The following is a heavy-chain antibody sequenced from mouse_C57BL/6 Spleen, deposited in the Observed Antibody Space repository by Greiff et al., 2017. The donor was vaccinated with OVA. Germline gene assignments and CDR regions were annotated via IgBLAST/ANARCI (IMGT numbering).Heavy chain of an antibody. D-gene: IGHD2-3*01. Sequence: DVMLVESGGGLVKPGGSLKLSCAASGFTFSSYAMSWVRQTPEKRLEWVATISDGGSYTYYPDNVKGRFTISRDNAKNNLNLQMSHLKSEDTAMYYCARDGYQAWFAYWGQGTLVTVSA. CDR2: ISDGGSYT. CDR3: ARDGYQAWFAY. V-gene: IGHV5-4*03. J-gene: IGHJ3*01. CDR1: GFTFSSYA.